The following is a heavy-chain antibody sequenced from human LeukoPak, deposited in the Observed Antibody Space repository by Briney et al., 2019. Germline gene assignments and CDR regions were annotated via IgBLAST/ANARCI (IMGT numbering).Heavy chain of an antibody. V-gene: IGHV3-33*01. D-gene: IGHD6-19*01. CDR1: GFIFSSYG. CDR3: ARVGYNSGWYEY. Sequence: PGGSLRLSCAASGFIFSSYGMHWVRHAPGKGLEWVAAIWEDGTNIHYADSVRGRFTISRDNSKNTLYLQMNRLRAEDTAVYYCARVGYNSGWYEYWGQGTLVTVSS. CDR2: IWEDGTNI. J-gene: IGHJ4*02.